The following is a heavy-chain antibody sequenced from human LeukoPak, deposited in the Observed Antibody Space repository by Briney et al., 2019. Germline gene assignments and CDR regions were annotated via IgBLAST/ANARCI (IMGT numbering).Heavy chain of an antibody. CDR2: IYSGGST. CDR1: GFTVSSNY. CDR3: ARASGDIVETATMGSY. V-gene: IGHV3-66*01. Sequence: GRSLRLSCAASGFTVSSNYMSWVRQAPGKGLEWVSVIYSGGSTYYADSVKGRFTISRDNSKNTLYLQMNSLRAEDTAVYYCARASGDIVETATMGSYWGQGTLVTVSS. D-gene: IGHD5-18*01. J-gene: IGHJ4*02.